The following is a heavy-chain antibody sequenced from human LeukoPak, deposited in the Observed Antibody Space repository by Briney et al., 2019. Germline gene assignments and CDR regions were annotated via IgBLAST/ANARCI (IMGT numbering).Heavy chain of an antibody. J-gene: IGHJ5*02. V-gene: IGHV4-38-2*01. D-gene: IGHD6-19*01. CDR2: IYHSGST. CDR1: GYSISSGYY. CDR3: ARGDGSGWSSNWFDP. Sequence: SETLSLTCAVSGYSISSGYYWGWIRQPPGKGLEWIGIIYHSGSTYYNPSLKSRVTISVDTSKNQFSLKLSSVTAADTAVYYCARGDGSGWSSNWFDPWGQGTLVTVSS.